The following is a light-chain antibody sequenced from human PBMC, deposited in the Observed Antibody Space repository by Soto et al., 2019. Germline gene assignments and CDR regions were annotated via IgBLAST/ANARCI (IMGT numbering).Light chain of an antibody. J-gene: IGKJ5*01. CDR3: QQYGSSPPT. Sequence: EIVLTQSPGTLSLSPGERATLSCRASQSVSSSYLAWNQQKPGQAPRLLIYGESSRATGIPDRFSDSGSGTDFSLTISRLEPEDFAVYYCQQYGSSPPTFGQGTRLEIK. CDR1: QSVSSSY. V-gene: IGKV3-20*01. CDR2: GES.